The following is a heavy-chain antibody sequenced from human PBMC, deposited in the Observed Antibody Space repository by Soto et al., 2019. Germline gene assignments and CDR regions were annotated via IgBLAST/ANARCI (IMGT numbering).Heavy chain of an antibody. CDR2: IWYGGKKT. J-gene: IGHJ4*02. CDR1: GFSLNDFG. D-gene: IGHD2-2*01. CDR3: ARENAPPYLDY. V-gene: IGHV3-33*01. Sequence: QVHLVESGGGVVQPGRSLRLSCAASGFSLNDFGVHWVRQAPGKGLEWVAVIWYGGKKTNYVDSVKGRFIISRDISKNMVYLQIKSLRDDDTAVYYCARENAPPYLDYWGQGTLVTVSS.